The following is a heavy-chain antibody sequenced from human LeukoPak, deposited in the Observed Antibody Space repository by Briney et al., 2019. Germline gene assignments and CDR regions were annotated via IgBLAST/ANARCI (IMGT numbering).Heavy chain of an antibody. CDR1: GFTFRTYG. J-gene: IGHJ4*02. Sequence: GGSLRPSCAASGFTFRTYGMHWARQAPGKGLEWVAYMQYDGSNKQYADSVKGRFSISRDNSKNILYLQMNSLRSEDTAVYYCARDHSGSYSDYWGQGTLVTVSS. CDR3: ARDHSGSYSDY. D-gene: IGHD1-26*01. CDR2: MQYDGSNK. V-gene: IGHV3-30*02.